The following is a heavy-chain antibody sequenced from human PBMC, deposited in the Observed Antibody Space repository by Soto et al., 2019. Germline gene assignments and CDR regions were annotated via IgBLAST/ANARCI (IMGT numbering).Heavy chain of an antibody. CDR1: GYSISTGCY. Sequence: SETLSLTCTVTGYSISTGCYWGWLRQPPGKGLEWIGSMYYTGTTYYNPSLESRVTISVDTSENQLSLKLASVTAADTAVYYCARDLNYGLYYFDYWGQGTLVTVSS. V-gene: IGHV4-38-2*02. CDR3: ARDLNYGLYYFDY. CDR2: MYYTGTT. J-gene: IGHJ4*02. D-gene: IGHD3-10*01.